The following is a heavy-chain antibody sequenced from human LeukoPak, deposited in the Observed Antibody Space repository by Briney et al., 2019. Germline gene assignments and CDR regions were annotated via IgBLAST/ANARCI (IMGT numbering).Heavy chain of an antibody. CDR2: IIPIFGTA. V-gene: IGHV1-69*05. CDR1: GRTFSSYA. Sequence: SVKVSCKASGRTFSSYAISWVRQAPGQGLEWMGRIIPIFGTANYAQKFQGRVTITTDESTSTAYMELSSLRSEDTAVYYCAREGSCSWYSGNCFDPWGQGTLVTVSS. CDR3: AREGSCSWYSGNCFDP. D-gene: IGHD6-13*01. J-gene: IGHJ5*02.